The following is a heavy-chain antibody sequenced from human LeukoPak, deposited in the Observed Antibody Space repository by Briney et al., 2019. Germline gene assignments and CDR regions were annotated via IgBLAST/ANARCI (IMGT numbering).Heavy chain of an antibody. V-gene: IGHV3-23*01. J-gene: IGHJ4*02. Sequence: PGGSLRLSCAASGFTFSSYAMSWVRQAPGKGLEWVSAISGSGGSTYYADSVKGRFTISRDNSKNTLYLQMNSLRAEDTAVYYCAKRGGMYYDILTGQYYFDYWGQGTLVTVSS. D-gene: IGHD3-9*01. CDR2: ISGSGGST. CDR3: AKRGGMYYDILTGQYYFDY. CDR1: GFTFSSYA.